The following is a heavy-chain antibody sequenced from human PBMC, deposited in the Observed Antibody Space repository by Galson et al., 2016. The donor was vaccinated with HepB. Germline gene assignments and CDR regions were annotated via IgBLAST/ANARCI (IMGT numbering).Heavy chain of an antibody. V-gene: IGHV3-30*18. J-gene: IGHJ5*02. Sequence: SLRLSCAASGFTLNSYAMHWVRQAPGKGLEWVALISYDGSNKYYADSVKGRFTISRDTSNNTLYLQMNSLRTEDTATYYCAKEWTSRGWHGTLWPLDPWGQGTLVTVSS. CDR3: AKEWTSRGWHGTLWPLDP. D-gene: IGHD6-19*01. CDR1: GFTLNSYA. CDR2: ISYDGSNK.